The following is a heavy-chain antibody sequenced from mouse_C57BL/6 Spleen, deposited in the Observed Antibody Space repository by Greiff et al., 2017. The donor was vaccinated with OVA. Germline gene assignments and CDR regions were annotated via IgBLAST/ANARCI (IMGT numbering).Heavy chain of an antibody. CDR3: TRNCAGGFDY. J-gene: IGHJ2*01. Sequence: QVQLKQPGAELVRPGSSVKLSCKASGYTFTSYWMHWVKQRPIQGLEWIGNIDPSDSETHYNQKFKDKATLTVDKSSSTAYMQLSSLTSEDSAVYYCTRNCAGGFDYWGQGTTLTVSS. CDR1: GYTFTSYW. CDR2: IDPSDSET. V-gene: IGHV1-52*01. D-gene: IGHD4-1*01.